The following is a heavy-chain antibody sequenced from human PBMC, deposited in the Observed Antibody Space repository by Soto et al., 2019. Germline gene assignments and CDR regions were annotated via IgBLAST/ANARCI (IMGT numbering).Heavy chain of an antibody. Sequence: QVPLVESGGGVVEPARSLSLSCAAGGFSFSDYGMQWVRQAPGKGLQWVAARSQDGIREYYADSVKGRFAASRDNSKKTVYLQLKSLSVEDTARYFCTKDWVGGSNKYPLEYWGQGTVVVVSS. D-gene: IGHD1-26*01. V-gene: IGHV3-30*18. CDR2: RSQDGIRE. CDR3: TKDWVGGSNKYPLEY. J-gene: IGHJ4*02. CDR1: GFSFSDYG.